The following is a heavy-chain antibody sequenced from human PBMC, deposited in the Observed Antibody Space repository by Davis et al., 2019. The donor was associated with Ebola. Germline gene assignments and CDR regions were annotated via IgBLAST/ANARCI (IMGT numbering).Heavy chain of an antibody. CDR2: IYYSGST. Sequence: SETLSLTCAVYGGSFSGYYWSWIRQHPGKGLEWIGYIYYSGSTYYNPSLKSRVTISVDTSKNQFSLKLSSVTAADTAVYYCASGTIFGVVRYYYYGMDVWGQGTTVTVSS. CDR3: ASGTIFGVVRYYYYGMDV. J-gene: IGHJ6*02. CDR1: GGSFSGYY. D-gene: IGHD3-3*01. V-gene: IGHV4-34*01.